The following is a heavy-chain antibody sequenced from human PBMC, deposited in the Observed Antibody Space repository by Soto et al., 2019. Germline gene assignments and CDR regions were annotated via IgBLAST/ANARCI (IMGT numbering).Heavy chain of an antibody. CDR3: ARGIAYSSSWYFLFDY. Sequence: QVQLVQSGAEVKKPGSSVKVSCKASGGTFSSYAISWVRQAPGQGLEWMGGIIPIFGTTNYAQKFQGRVTITADESTSTAYMELSSLRSEDTAVYYCARGIAYSSSWYFLFDYWGQGTLVTVSS. J-gene: IGHJ4*02. CDR1: GGTFSSYA. V-gene: IGHV1-69*01. D-gene: IGHD6-13*01. CDR2: IIPIFGTT.